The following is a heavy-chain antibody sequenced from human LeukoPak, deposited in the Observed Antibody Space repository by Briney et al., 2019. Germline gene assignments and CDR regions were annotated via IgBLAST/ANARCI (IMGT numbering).Heavy chain of an antibody. J-gene: IGHJ5*02. Sequence: GGSLRLSCAASGFSFSDYYLGWIRQAPGKGLEGVSYMTDGGSTIYYADSVKGRITVSRDNTRNSLYVQMNSLRAEDTAVYYCANFGYCSSTSCYTARYRFDPWGQGTLVTVSS. CDR3: ANFGYCSSTSCYTARYRFDP. V-gene: IGHV3-11*01. CDR1: GFSFSDYY. CDR2: MTDGGSTI. D-gene: IGHD2-2*02.